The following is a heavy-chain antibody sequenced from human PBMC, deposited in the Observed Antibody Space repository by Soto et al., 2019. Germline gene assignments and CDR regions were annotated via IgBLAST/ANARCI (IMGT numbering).Heavy chain of an antibody. Sequence: VGSLRLSCVASGLPVAGSYMAWVRQAPGKGLEWASVIYNDGTTYYSQSVEGRFTISRDTSKNTLYLQMDRLRDEDTAVYYCVRPLPSGQTHARDVWGQGTTVTVSS. CDR2: IYNDGTT. J-gene: IGHJ6*02. CDR1: GLPVAGSY. CDR3: VRPLPSGQTHARDV. D-gene: IGHD3-10*01. V-gene: IGHV3-53*01.